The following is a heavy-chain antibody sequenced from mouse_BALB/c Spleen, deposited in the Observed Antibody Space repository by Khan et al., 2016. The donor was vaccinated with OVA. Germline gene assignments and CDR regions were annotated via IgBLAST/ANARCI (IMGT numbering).Heavy chain of an antibody. V-gene: IGHV2-6-2*01. J-gene: IGHJ4*01. CDR1: GFSLTNYA. CDR2: IWSDGRT. Sequence: QVQLKESGPDLVAPSQSLSITCTVSGFSLTNYAIHWVRQPPGKGLEWLVVIWSDGRTTYNSALKSRLSISKDNSKSQVFLKINSHQTDDTAMYYGARHQCHLSMESWGKGISVTVSS. CDR3: ARHQCHLSMES.